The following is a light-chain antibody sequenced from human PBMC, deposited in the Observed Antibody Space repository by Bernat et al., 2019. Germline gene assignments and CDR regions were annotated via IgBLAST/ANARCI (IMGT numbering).Light chain of an antibody. Sequence: EIALTQSPGTLSLSPGERATLSCRASQSVSSTYLAWYQQKPGQAPRLLIYGASSRATGIPDRFSDSGSGTDFTLTISRLEPEDFAVYYCHQYGSSPYTFGQGTELEIK. CDR3: HQYGSSPYT. J-gene: IGKJ2*01. CDR1: QSVSSTY. CDR2: GAS. V-gene: IGKV3-20*01.